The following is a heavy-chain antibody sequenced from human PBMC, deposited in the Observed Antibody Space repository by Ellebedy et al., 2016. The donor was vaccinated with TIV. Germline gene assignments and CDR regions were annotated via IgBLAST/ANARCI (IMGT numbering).Heavy chain of an antibody. V-gene: IGHV3-13*01. CDR2: IGTARDT. J-gene: IGHJ4*03. CDR1: GFTFSSYD. CDR3: ARVRFGDTAVDY. D-gene: IGHD2-21*01. Sequence: GESLKISCAASGFTFSSYDMHWVRQGTGKGLEWVSAIGTARDTYYPGSVKGRFTISRENAKNSLYLQITSLRAEDTAVYYCARVRFGDTAVDYWGQGTLVTVSS.